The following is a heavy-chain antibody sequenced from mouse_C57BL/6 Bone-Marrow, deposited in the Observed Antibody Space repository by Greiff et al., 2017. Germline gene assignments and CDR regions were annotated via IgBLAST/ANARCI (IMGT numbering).Heavy chain of an antibody. CDR3: ARGSWDVWFAY. CDR1: GYTFTSYW. CDR2: INPSSGYT. D-gene: IGHD4-1*01. J-gene: IGHJ3*01. V-gene: IGHV1-7*01. Sequence: QVHVKQSGAELAKPGASVKLSCKASGYTFTSYWMHWVKQRPGQGLEWIGYINPSSGYTKYNQKFKDKATLTADKSSSTAYMQLSSLTYEDSAVYYCARGSWDVWFAYWGQGTLVTVSA.